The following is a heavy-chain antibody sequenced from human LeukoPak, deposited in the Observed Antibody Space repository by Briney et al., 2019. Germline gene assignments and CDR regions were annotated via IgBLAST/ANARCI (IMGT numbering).Heavy chain of an antibody. CDR1: GYTFTDYY. V-gene: IGHV1-69-2*01. Sequence: GASVKVSCKASGYTFTDYYMHWVVQAPGKGLEWMGRVDPADGEAAYAQKFQGRVTITTDESTSTAYMELSSLRSEDTAVYYCARGGEIQYCSSTSCSLGAFDIWGQGTMVTVSS. D-gene: IGHD2-2*01. CDR2: VDPADGEA. J-gene: IGHJ3*02. CDR3: ARGGEIQYCSSTSCSLGAFDI.